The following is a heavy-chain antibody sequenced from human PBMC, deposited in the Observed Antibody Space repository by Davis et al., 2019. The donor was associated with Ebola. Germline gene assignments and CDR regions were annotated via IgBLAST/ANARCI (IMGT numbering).Heavy chain of an antibody. V-gene: IGHV3-9*01. Sequence: SLKISCAASGFTFDDYAMHWVRQAPGKGLEWVSGISWNSGSIGYADSVKGRFTISRDNAKNSLYLQMNSLRAEDTALYYCAKASYSSSSDWYFDLWGRGTLVTVSS. D-gene: IGHD6-6*01. J-gene: IGHJ2*01. CDR2: ISWNSGSI. CDR3: AKASYSSSSDWYFDL. CDR1: GFTFDDYA.